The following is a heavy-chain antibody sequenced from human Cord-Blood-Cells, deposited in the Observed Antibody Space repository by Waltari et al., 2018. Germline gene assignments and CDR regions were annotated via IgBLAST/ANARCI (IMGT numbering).Heavy chain of an antibody. CDR3: ARRTVIAPHIDY. D-gene: IGHD2-21*01. CDR1: GYSISSGYY. Sequence: QVQLQESGPGLVKPSETLSLTRAVPGYSISSGYYWGWIRQPPGKGLEWIGSIYHSGSTYYNPSLKSRVTISVDTSKNQFSLKLSSVTAADTAVYYCARRTVIAPHIDYWGQGTLVTVSS. J-gene: IGHJ4*02. CDR2: IYHSGST. V-gene: IGHV4-38-2*01.